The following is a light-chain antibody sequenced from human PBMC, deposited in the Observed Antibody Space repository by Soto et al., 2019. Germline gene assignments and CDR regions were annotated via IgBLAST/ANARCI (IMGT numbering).Light chain of an antibody. CDR1: NSDVGGFEY. V-gene: IGLV2-14*01. CDR3: GSITRSSTSV. CDR2: DVT. Sequence: QSVLSQPASVSGSPGQSITISCTGTNSDVGGFEYVSWYQHQPGKAPKLIIYDVTKRPSGVSNRFSGSKSGNTASLTISGIQAEDEGDYYCGSITRSSTSVFGTGTKATVL. J-gene: IGLJ1*01.